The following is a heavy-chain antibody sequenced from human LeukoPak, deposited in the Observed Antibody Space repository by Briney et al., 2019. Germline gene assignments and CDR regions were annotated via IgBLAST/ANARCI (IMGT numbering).Heavy chain of an antibody. CDR1: GYTFTTYG. V-gene: IGHV1-18*01. CDR2: SSAYNGDT. Sequence: ASVKVSCKASGYTFTTYGISWVRQAPGQGLEWMGWSSAYNGDTNYAQKFQDRVTMTTDTSTTTAYMELRSLRSDDTAVYYCARGSYYDYWGQGTLVTVSS. CDR3: ARGSYYDY. J-gene: IGHJ4*02.